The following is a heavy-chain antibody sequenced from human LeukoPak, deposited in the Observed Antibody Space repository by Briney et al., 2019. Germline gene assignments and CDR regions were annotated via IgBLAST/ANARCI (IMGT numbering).Heavy chain of an antibody. Sequence: SETLSLTCTVSGGSISSYYWSWLRQPPGKGLEWIGYIYYSGSTNYNPSLKSQVTISVYTSKNQFSLKLSSVTAADTAVYYCARDLPMYSGSSHRAFDIWGQGTMVTVSS. V-gene: IGHV4-59*01. CDR1: GGSISSYY. CDR2: IYYSGST. J-gene: IGHJ3*02. CDR3: ARDLPMYSGSSHRAFDI. D-gene: IGHD1-26*01.